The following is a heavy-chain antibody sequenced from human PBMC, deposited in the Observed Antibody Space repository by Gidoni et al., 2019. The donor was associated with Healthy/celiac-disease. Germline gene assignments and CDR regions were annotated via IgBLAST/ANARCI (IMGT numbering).Heavy chain of an antibody. CDR3: ARDNAVPQPRIAARRFGRRNWFDP. J-gene: IGHJ5*02. V-gene: IGHV1-8*01. D-gene: IGHD6-6*01. Sequence: QVQLVQSGAEVKKPGASVKVSCKASGYTFTSYDINWVRQATGQGLEWMGWMNPNSGNTGYAQKFQGRVTMTRNTSISTAYMELSSLRSEDTAVYYCARDNAVPQPRIAARRFGRRNWFDPWGQGTLVTVSS. CDR1: GYTFTSYD. CDR2: MNPNSGNT.